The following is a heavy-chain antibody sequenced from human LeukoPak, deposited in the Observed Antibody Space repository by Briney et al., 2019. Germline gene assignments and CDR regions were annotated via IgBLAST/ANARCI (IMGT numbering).Heavy chain of an antibody. CDR2: INHSGST. V-gene: IGHV4-34*01. D-gene: IGHD3-10*01. Sequence: SETLSLTCAVYGGSFSGYYWSWIRQPPGKGLEWIGEINHSGSTNYNPSLKSRVTISVDTSKNQFSLKLSSVTAGDTAVYYCARASMVRGVSLWGQGTLVTVSS. CDR3: ARASMVRGVSL. J-gene: IGHJ4*02. CDR1: GGSFSGYY.